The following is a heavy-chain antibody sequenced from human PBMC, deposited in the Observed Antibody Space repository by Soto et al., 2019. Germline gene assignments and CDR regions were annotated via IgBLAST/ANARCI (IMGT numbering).Heavy chain of an antibody. CDR3: ARGMGPLGDSSGYYYVAPDFDF. V-gene: IGHV1-18*04. D-gene: IGHD3-22*01. Sequence: QVQLVQSGAEVRKPGASVKVSCKASGYTFTNYGISWVRQAPGQGLEWMGWISAYNGNTNYAQQFQGRVTMTTETYTNIVYLELRSLRSDDTAVYYCARGMGPLGDSSGYYYVAPDFDFWGQGALVTVSS. CDR2: ISAYNGNT. J-gene: IGHJ4*02. CDR1: GYTFTNYG.